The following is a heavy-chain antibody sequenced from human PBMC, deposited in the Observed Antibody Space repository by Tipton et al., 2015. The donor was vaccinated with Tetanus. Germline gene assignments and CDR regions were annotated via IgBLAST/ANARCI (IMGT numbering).Heavy chain of an antibody. V-gene: IGHV5-51*01. CDR2: IYPGGSDT. Sequence: EVQLVQSGGEVKKPGESLKISCKGSGYIFTNYWIGWVRQKPGKGLEWMGIIYPGGSDTRYSPSFQGQVTISVDKSINTAYLQWSSLKASDTSVFYCARAHCTDGVCNFDFWGQGALVTVAS. J-gene: IGHJ4*02. D-gene: IGHD2-8*01. CDR1: GYIFTNYW. CDR3: ARAHCTDGVCNFDF.